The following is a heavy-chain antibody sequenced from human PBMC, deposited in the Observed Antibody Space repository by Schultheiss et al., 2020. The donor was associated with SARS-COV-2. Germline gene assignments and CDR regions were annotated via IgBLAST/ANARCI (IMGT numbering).Heavy chain of an antibody. J-gene: IGHJ6*02. V-gene: IGHV1-2*04. Sequence: ASVKVSCKASGYIFTDYYIHWVRQAPGQGLEWMGWINPNSGGTNYAQKFQGWVTMTRDTSISTAYMELSRLRSDDTAVYYCARSTSRDYYGMDVWGQGTTVTVSS. CDR1: GYIFTDYY. CDR2: INPNSGGT. CDR3: ARSTSRDYYGMDV.